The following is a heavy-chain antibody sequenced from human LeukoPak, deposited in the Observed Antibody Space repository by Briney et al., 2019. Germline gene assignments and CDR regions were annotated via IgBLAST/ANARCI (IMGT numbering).Heavy chain of an antibody. J-gene: IGHJ4*02. CDR3: ARGSRGYSYGNGPA. CDR1: GFTFSSFW. CDR2: INSDGSST. V-gene: IGHV3-74*01. Sequence: TGGSLRLSCAASGFTFSSFWMHWVRQAPGKGLVWVSRINSDGSSTSYADSVKGRFTISRDNAKNTLYLQMNSLRAEDTAVYYCARGSRGYSYGNGPAWGQGTLVTVSS. D-gene: IGHD5-18*01.